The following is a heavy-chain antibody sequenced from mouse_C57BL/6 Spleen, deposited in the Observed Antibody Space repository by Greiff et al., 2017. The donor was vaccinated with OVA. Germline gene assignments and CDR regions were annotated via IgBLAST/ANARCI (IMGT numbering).Heavy chain of an antibody. D-gene: IGHD5-1*01. V-gene: IGHV1-82*01. CDR3: ARSEYPLGRDAMDY. CDR1: GYAFSSSW. J-gene: IGHJ4*01. Sequence: QVQLQQSGPELVKPGASVKISCKASGYAFSSSWMNWVKQRPGKGLEWIGRIYPGDGDTNYNGKFKGKATLTADKSSSTAYMQLSSLTSEDSAVYFGARSEYPLGRDAMDYWGQGTSVTVSS. CDR2: IYPGDGDT.